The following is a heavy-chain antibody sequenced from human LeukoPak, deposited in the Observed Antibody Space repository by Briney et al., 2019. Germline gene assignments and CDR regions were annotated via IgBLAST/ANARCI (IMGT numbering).Heavy chain of an antibody. J-gene: IGHJ4*02. CDR1: GFTFDDYA. D-gene: IGHD3-10*01. CDR2: ISWNSGSI. CDR3: AKDYYGSGSYFDY. Sequence: GGSLRLSCAASGFTFDDYAMHWVRQAPGKGLEWVSGISWNSGSIGYADSVKGRFTISRDNAKNSLYLQMNSLRAEDTALYYCAKDYYGSGSYFDYWGQETLVTVSS. V-gene: IGHV3-9*01.